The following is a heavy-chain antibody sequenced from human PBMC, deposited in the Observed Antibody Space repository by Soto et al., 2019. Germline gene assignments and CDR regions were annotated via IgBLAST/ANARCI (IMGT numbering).Heavy chain of an antibody. J-gene: IGHJ4*02. V-gene: IGHV1-18*04. Sequence: QVQLVQSGAEVKKPGASVKVSCKASGYTFTSYGISWVRQAPGQGLEWMGWISAYNGNTNYAQKLQGRVTMTTDTXXXXAYMELRSLRSDDTAVYYCARDARLKGYSYGFDYWGQGTLVTVSS. CDR2: ISAYNGNT. D-gene: IGHD5-18*01. CDR3: ARDARLKGYSYGFDY. CDR1: GYTFTSYG.